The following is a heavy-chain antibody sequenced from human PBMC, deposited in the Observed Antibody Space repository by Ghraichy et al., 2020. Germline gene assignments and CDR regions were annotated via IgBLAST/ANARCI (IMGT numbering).Heavy chain of an antibody. Sequence: WGSLRLSCAASGFTFSSYSMNWVRQAPGKGLEWVSSISSRSSYIYYADSVKGRFTISRDNAKNSLYLQMNSLRAEDTAVYYCARDHSYGFSDYWCQGTLVTGSS. CDR2: ISSRSSYI. CDR1: GFTFSSYS. V-gene: IGHV3-21*01. D-gene: IGHD5-18*01. CDR3: ARDHSYGFSDY. J-gene: IGHJ4*02.